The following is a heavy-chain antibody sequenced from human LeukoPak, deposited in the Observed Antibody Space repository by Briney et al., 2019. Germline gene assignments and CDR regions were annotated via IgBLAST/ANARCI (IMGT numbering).Heavy chain of an antibody. CDR3: AREAREYSSGCSDY. CDR1: GYTFTGYY. V-gene: IGHV1-2*02. Sequence: GASVKVSCKASGYTFTGYYMHWVRQAPGQGLEWRGWINPNSGGTNYAQKFQGRVTMTRDTSISTAYMELSRLRSDDTAVYYCAREAREYSSGCSDYWGQGTLVTVSS. CDR2: INPNSGGT. D-gene: IGHD6-19*01. J-gene: IGHJ4*02.